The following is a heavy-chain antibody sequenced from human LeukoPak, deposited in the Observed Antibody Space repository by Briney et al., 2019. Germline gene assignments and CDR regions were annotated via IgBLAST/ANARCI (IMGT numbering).Heavy chain of an antibody. V-gene: IGHV4-39*01. J-gene: IGHJ6*02. D-gene: IGHD5-24*01. CDR1: GGSISSSSYY. CDR2: IYYSGST. CDR3: ARLDGYNPYYYYGMDV. Sequence: SETLSLTCTVSGGSISSSSYYWGWIRQLPGKGLEWIGSIYYSGSTYYNPSLKSRVTISVDTSKNQFSLKLSSVTAADTAVYYCARLDGYNPYYYYGMDVWGQGTTVTVSS.